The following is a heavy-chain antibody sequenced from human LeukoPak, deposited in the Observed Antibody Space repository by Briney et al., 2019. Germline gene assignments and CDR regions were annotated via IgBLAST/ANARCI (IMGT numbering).Heavy chain of an antibody. Sequence: SETLSLTCTVSGGSISSYYWSWIRQPAGKGLEWIGRIYTSGSTNYNPSLKSRVTMSVDTSKNQFSLKLSSVTAADTAVYYCARDAGPYYYDSSGYFSYYYYMDVWGKGTTVTISS. J-gene: IGHJ6*03. CDR2: IYTSGST. V-gene: IGHV4-4*07. CDR3: ARDAGPYYYDSSGYFSYYYYMDV. CDR1: GGSISSYY. D-gene: IGHD3-22*01.